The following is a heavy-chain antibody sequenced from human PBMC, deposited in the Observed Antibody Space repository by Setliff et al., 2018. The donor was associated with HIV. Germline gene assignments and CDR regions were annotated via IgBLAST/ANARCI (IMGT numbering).Heavy chain of an antibody. CDR3: ARDGESYDYYGSGSSRLPYYYYGMDV. V-gene: IGHV4-38-2*02. CDR1: GYSISSGYY. CDR2: IYHSGST. Sequence: SSETLSLTCTVSGYSISSGYYWGWIRQPPGKGLEWIGSIYHSGSTYYNPSLKSRATISADTSKNQFSLKLSSVTAADTAVYYCARDGESYDYYGSGSSRLPYYYYGMDVWGQGTTVTVSS. D-gene: IGHD3-10*01. J-gene: IGHJ6*02.